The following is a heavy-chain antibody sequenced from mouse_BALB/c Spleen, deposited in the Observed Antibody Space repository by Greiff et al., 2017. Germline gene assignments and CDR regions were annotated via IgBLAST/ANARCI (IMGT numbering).Heavy chain of an antibody. V-gene: IGHV14-3*02. CDR1: GFNIKDTY. J-gene: IGHJ4*01. CDR3: ARTAGPDAMDY. D-gene: IGHD4-1*01. CDR2: IDPANGNT. Sequence: VQLQQSGAELVKPGASVKLSCTASGFNIKDTYMHWVKQRPEQGLEWIGRIDPANGNTKYDPKFQGKATITADTSSNTAYLQLSSLTSEDTAVYYCARTAGPDAMDYWGQGTSVTVSS.